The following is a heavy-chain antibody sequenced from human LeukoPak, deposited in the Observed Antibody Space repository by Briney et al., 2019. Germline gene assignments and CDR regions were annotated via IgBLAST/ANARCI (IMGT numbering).Heavy chain of an antibody. Sequence: SETLSLTCTVSGGSVSSGSYYWSWIRQPPGKGLEWIGEINHSGSTNYNPSLKSRVTISVDTSKNQFSLKLSSVTAADTAVYYCARVVMITFGGVIVGTTYYFDYWGQGTLVTVSS. D-gene: IGHD3-16*02. CDR2: INHSGST. CDR1: GGSVSSGSYY. V-gene: IGHV4-61*01. CDR3: ARVVMITFGGVIVGTTYYFDY. J-gene: IGHJ4*02.